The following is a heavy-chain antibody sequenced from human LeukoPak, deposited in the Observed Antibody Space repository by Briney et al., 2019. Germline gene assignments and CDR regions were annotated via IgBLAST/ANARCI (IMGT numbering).Heavy chain of an antibody. Sequence: ASVKVSCKASGYTFTSYDINWVRQAPGQGLEWMGWMNPNSGNTGCAQKFQGRVTMTRNTSISTAYMELSSLRSEDTAVYYCARVTVTTVGFDPWGQGTLVTVSS. D-gene: IGHD4-17*01. V-gene: IGHV1-8*01. J-gene: IGHJ5*02. CDR2: MNPNSGNT. CDR1: GYTFTSYD. CDR3: ARVTVTTVGFDP.